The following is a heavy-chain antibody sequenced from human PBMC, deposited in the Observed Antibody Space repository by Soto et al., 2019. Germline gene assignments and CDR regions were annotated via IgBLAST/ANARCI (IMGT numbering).Heavy chain of an antibody. D-gene: IGHD3-10*01. CDR1: GGTFSSYA. J-gene: IGHJ4*02. CDR3: ARQTVYYYGSGSYYYFDY. CDR2: IIPIFGTA. V-gene: IGHV1-69*13. Sequence: SVKVSCKASGGTFSSYAISWVRQAPGQGLEWMGGIIPIFGTANYAQKFQGRVTITADESTSTAYMELSSLRSEDTAVYYCARQTVYYYGSGSYYYFDYWGQGTLVTVSS.